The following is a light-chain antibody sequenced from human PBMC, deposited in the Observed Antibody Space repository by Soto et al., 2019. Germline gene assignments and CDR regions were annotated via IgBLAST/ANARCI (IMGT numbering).Light chain of an antibody. Sequence: EIVMTQSPATLSVSPGERATLSCRASQSVSSNLAWYQQKPGQAPRLLIYGASTRATGIPARFSGSGSGTEFPLTIRSLQSEDFAVYYCQQYNNWPPWTFGQGNKGEIK. CDR2: GAS. J-gene: IGKJ1*01. V-gene: IGKV3-15*01. CDR3: QQYNNWPPWT. CDR1: QSVSSN.